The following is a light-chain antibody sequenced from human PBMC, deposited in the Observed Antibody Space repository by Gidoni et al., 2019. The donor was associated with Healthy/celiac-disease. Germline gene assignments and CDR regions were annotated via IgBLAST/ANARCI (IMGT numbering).Light chain of an antibody. V-gene: IGKV1-33*01. CDR3: QQYDNLPPSLT. CDR2: DAS. Sequence: DIQMTQSPSPLSASVGYRVTITCQASQDISNYLNLYQQKPEKAPKLLIYDASNLETGVPSRFSGSGSGTDFTFTISSLQPEDIATYYCQQYDNLPPSLTFGGGTKVEIK. CDR1: QDISNY. J-gene: IGKJ4*01.